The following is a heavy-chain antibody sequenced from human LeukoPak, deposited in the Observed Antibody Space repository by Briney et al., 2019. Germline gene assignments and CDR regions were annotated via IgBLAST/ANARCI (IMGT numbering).Heavy chain of an antibody. V-gene: IGHV3-48*04. CDR2: ISSSSSTI. CDR3: APRVDAIRAFDI. Sequence: PGGSLRLSCAASGFTFSSYSMNWVRQAPGKGLEWVSYISSSSSTIYYADSVKGRFTISRDNAKNSLYLQMNSLRAEDTAVYYCAPRVDAIRAFDIWGQGTMVTVSS. CDR1: GFTFSSYS. J-gene: IGHJ3*02. D-gene: IGHD2-2*01.